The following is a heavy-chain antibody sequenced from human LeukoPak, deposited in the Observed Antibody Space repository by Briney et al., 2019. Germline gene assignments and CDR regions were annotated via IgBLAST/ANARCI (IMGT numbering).Heavy chain of an antibody. Sequence: TSETLSLTCTVSGGSISSYYWSWIRQPPGKGLEWIGYIYYSGNTNYNPPLKSRVTISVDTPKNQVSLKVSSVTAADAAVYYCARLRTGAFDIWGQGTMVTVSS. CDR3: ARLRTGAFDI. CDR1: GGSISSYY. D-gene: IGHD1-14*01. V-gene: IGHV4-59*08. CDR2: IYYSGNT. J-gene: IGHJ3*02.